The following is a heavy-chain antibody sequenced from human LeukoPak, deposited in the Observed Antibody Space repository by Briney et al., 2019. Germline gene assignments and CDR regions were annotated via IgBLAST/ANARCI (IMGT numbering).Heavy chain of an antibody. CDR3: AKLKGSSSWTDYFDY. CDR1: GFTFSSYS. J-gene: IGHJ4*02. D-gene: IGHD6-13*01. Sequence: GGSLRLSCAASGFTFSSYSMNWVRQAPGKGLEWVSSISSSSSYIYYADSVKGRFTISRDNSKNTLYLQMNSLRAEDTAVYYCAKLKGSSSWTDYFDYWGQGTLVTVSS. CDR2: ISSSSSYI. V-gene: IGHV3-21*04.